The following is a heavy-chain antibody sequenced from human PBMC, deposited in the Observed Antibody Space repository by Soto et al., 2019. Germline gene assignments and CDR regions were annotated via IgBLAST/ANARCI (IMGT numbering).Heavy chain of an antibody. V-gene: IGHV4-34*01. D-gene: IGHD3-3*01. CDR1: GGSFSGYY. Sequence: SETLSLTCAVYGGSFSGYYWSWIRQPPGKGLEWIGEINHSGSTNYNPSLKSRVTISVDTSKNQFSLKLSSVTAADTAVYYCAKDRIGVANYYYYGMDVWGQGTTVTVSS. J-gene: IGHJ6*02. CDR3: AKDRIGVANYYYYGMDV. CDR2: INHSGST.